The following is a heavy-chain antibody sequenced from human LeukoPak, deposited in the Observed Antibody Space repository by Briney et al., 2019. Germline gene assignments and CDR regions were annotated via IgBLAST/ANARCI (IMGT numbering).Heavy chain of an antibody. Sequence: SQTLSLTCAISGDSVSSNSAAWNWIRQSPSRGLEWLGRTYYRSKWYNDYAVSVKSRITINPDTSKNQFSLQLNSVTPEDTAVYYCARGMSSSWYGTGGWFDPWGQGTLVTVSS. CDR1: GDSVSSNSAA. J-gene: IGHJ5*02. CDR2: TYYRSKWYN. D-gene: IGHD6-13*01. V-gene: IGHV6-1*01. CDR3: ARGMSSSWYGTGGWFDP.